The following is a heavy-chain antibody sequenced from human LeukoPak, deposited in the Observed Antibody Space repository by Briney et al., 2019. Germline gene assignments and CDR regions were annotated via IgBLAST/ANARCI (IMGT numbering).Heavy chain of an antibody. CDR1: GYTFTAYY. CDR2: ITPNSGGT. Sequence: ASVKVSCKASGYTFTAYYVHWVRQAPGQGLEWMGWITPNSGGTKYAQKFQGRVTMTRDTSISTAYMELSGLRSDDTAVYYCARDVVAYYYYYMDVWGKGTTVTVSS. D-gene: IGHD2-15*01. V-gene: IGHV1-2*02. CDR3: ARDVVAYYYYYMDV. J-gene: IGHJ6*03.